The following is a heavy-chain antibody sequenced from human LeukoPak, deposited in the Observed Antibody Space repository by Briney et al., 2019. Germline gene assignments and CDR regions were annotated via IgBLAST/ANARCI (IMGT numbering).Heavy chain of an antibody. D-gene: IGHD6-13*01. CDR3: ARDLLSSSDDAFDI. CDR1: GFTFSSYS. J-gene: IGHJ3*02. V-gene: IGHV3-21*01. Sequence: GGSLRLSCAASGFTFSSYSMNWVRQAPGKGLEWVSSISSSSSYIYYADSVKGRFTISRYNAKNSLYLQMNSLRAEDTAVYYCARDLLSSSDDAFDIWGQGTMVTVSS. CDR2: ISSSSSYI.